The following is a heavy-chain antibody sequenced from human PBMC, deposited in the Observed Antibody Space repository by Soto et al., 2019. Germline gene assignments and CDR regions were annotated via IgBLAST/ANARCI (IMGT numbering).Heavy chain of an antibody. J-gene: IGHJ3*01. CDR2: ITTDGSST. V-gene: IGHV3-74*01. CDR1: GFTVSSYW. D-gene: IGHD6-6*01. Sequence: EMQLVESGGGLVQPGGSLRLSCAASGFTVSSYWMHWVRQAPGKGLVWVSRITTDGSSTTYADSVKGRFTISRDNAKNTLYLQMSSLRVEDTAVYYCAKDEGLDVRDPFDVWGQGTVVTVSS. CDR3: AKDEGLDVRDPFDV.